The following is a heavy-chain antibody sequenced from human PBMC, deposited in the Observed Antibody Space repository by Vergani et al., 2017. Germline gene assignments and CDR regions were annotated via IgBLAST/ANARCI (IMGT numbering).Heavy chain of an antibody. Sequence: QVQLQESGPGLVKPSQTLSLTCTVSGGSISTGSYYWTWIRQPAGKGLEWIGRISTRGTTNYKPSLKSRVTITLDPSRNQFSLKLSSVTAADTAVYFCARDPRSTPHAVDIWGQGTRVTVS. CDR1: GGSISTGSYY. CDR3: ARDPRSTPHAVDI. V-gene: IGHV4-61*02. CDR2: ISTRGTT. D-gene: IGHD5/OR15-5a*01. J-gene: IGHJ3*02.